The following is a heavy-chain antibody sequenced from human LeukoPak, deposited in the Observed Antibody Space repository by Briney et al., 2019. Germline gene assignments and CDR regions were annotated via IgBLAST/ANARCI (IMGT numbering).Heavy chain of an antibody. Sequence: GGSLRLSCAASGLTVSSNYMSWVRQAPGKGLEWVSVLYSGGNTYYADSVKGRFSISRDNPKNTLYLQMNSLRAEDTAVYYCASYGSGRYYFDYWGQGTLVTVSS. CDR1: GLTVSSNY. CDR2: LYSGGNT. V-gene: IGHV3-53*01. D-gene: IGHD3-10*01. CDR3: ASYGSGRYYFDY. J-gene: IGHJ4*02.